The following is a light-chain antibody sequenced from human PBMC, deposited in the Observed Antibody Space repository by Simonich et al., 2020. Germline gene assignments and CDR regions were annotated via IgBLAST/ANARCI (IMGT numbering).Light chain of an antibody. Sequence: DIQMTQSPSSLSASVGDRVTITCRASQSISSYLNWYQQKPGKAPKLLIYAASSLQSVVPSRFSGSGSVTDFTLTISSLQPEDFATYYCQQSYSTPLTFGPGTKVDIK. CDR1: QSISSY. CDR3: QQSYSTPLT. CDR2: AAS. V-gene: IGKV1-39*01. J-gene: IGKJ3*01.